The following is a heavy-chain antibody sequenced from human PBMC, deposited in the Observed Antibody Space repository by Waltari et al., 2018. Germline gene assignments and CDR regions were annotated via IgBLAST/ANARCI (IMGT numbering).Heavy chain of an antibody. CDR1: GGSFGTHA. Sequence: QVHLVQSGAEVRKPGSSVRVSCEASGGSFGTHAITWVRQAPGQGLEWMAGIIPIYGTPNYAQKFQSRVTSAADESTRTAYMELSSLRSDDTAVYYCAKRIVGGPFDVWGQGTVVTVSS. J-gene: IGHJ3*01. V-gene: IGHV1-69*12. CDR3: AKRIVGGPFDV. D-gene: IGHD1-26*01. CDR2: IIPIYGTP.